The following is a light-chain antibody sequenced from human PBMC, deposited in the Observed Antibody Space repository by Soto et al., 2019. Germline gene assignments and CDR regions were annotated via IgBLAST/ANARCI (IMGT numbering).Light chain of an antibody. CDR2: DVT. J-gene: IGLJ3*02. V-gene: IGLV2-14*03. CDR1: SSDAGGYNY. CDR3: TSYTTSSPYLV. Sequence: QSALTQPASVSGSPGQSITISCTGTSSDAGGYNYVSWYQHHPGKAPKLMIYDVTNRPSGVSNRFSGSKSGNTASLTISGLQAEDEADYYCTSYTTSSPYLVFGGGTKLAVL.